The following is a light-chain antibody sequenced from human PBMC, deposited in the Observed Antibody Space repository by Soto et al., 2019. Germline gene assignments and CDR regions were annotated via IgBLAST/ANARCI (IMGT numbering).Light chain of an antibody. CDR3: AAWDDSLNAWV. CDR1: SSNIGSNT. J-gene: IGLJ3*02. CDR2: NNY. V-gene: IGLV1-44*01. Sequence: QSVLTQPPSASGTPGQRVTISCSGSSSNIGSNTVNWYQQLPGTAPKLLIYNNYQRPSGVPDRFSGSKSGTSASLAISGLQSEDEADYYCAAWDDSLNAWVFGGGTKLTVL.